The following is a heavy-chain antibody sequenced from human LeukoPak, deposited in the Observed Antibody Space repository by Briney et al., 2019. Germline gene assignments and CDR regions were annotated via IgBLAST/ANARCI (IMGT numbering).Heavy chain of an antibody. CDR1: GFTFSDYW. CDR2: IRQDGSQK. J-gene: IGHJ3*01. D-gene: IGHD2/OR15-2a*01. CDR3: VRLRRSDPYFF. V-gene: IGHV3-7*01. Sequence: GGSLRLSCAASGFTFSDYWMSWVRKAPGKGWEWLADIRQDGSQKNYVDSVKGRFTISRDNAKNSLFLQMNSLGAEDTAVYYCVRLRRSDPYFFWGQGTMVTVSS.